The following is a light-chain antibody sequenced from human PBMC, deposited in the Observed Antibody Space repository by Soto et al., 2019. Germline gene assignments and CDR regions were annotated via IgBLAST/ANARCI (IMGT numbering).Light chain of an antibody. CDR3: PQRPMLPIP. J-gene: IGKJ5*01. CDR2: DAY. CDR1: QSFRGL. Sequence: VMTQYPVTLSLSPGERATLSCRASQSFRGLLAWYQQKPGQAPRLLIYDAYNRATGIPPRFSGSGSGTDFTLTISSLEPEDSAVYYCPQRPMLPIPFCQGTRLENK. V-gene: IGKV3-11*01.